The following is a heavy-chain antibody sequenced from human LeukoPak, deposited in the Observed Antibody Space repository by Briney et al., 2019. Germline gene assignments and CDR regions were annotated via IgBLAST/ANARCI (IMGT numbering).Heavy chain of an antibody. V-gene: IGHV4-30-4*08. Sequence: SQTLSLTCTVSGGSISSGDYYWSWIRQPPGKGLEWIGYIYYSGSTYYNPSLKSRVTISVDTSKNQFSLKLSSVTAADTAVYYCAREAAARAVGFDYWGQGTLVTVSS. CDR2: IYYSGST. CDR1: GGSISSGDYY. J-gene: IGHJ4*02. CDR3: AREAAARAVGFDY. D-gene: IGHD6-13*01.